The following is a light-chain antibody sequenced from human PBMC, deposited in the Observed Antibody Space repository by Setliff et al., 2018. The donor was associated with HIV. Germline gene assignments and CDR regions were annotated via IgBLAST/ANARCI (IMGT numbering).Light chain of an antibody. J-gene: IGLJ1*01. CDR2: NVD. CDR1: SSDIGSSKF. CDR3: SSYSINNLDV. Sequence: QSALTQPASVSGSPGQSITISCTGTSSDIGSSKFVSWYQQHPGKAPKVMIYNVDKRPSGVSNRFSGSKSGNTASLTISGLQIEDEADYFCSSYSINNLDVFASGTKVTVL. V-gene: IGLV2-14*03.